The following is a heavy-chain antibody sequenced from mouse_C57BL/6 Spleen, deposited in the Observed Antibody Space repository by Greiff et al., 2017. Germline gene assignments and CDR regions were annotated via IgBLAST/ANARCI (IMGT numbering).Heavy chain of an antibody. J-gene: IGHJ1*03. CDR2: ISSGGSYT. CDR3: ARHELRRGIDV. CDR1: GFTFSSYG. D-gene: IGHD1-1*01. Sequence: EVKLLESGGDLVKPGGSLKLSCAASGFTFSSYGMSWVRQTPDKRLEWVATISSGGSYTYYPDSVKGRFTISRDNAKNTLYLQMSSLKSEDTAMXYCARHELRRGIDVWGTGTTVTVSS. V-gene: IGHV5-6*01.